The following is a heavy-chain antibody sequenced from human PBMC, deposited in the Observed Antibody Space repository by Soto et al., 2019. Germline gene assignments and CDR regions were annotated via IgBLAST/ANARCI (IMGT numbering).Heavy chain of an antibody. D-gene: IGHD6-13*01. CDR1: VGSFSCYY. CDR2: INHSGST. CDR3: ARKYSSSWYY. Sequence: NPSETLSLTCAVYVGSFSCYYWIWIRQPPGKGLEWIGEINHSGSTNCNPSLKSRVTISVDTSKNQFSLKLSSVTAADTAVYYCARKYSSSWYYWGQGTLVTVSS. V-gene: IGHV4-34*01. J-gene: IGHJ4*02.